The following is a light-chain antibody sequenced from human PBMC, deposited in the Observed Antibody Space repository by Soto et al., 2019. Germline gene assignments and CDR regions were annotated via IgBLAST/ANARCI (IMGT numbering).Light chain of an antibody. V-gene: IGKV3-11*01. Sequence: EIVLTQSPATLSLSPGERATLSCRASQSVSTYLAWYQQKPGQAPRLLIYDASNGATGIPARFSGSGSGTDFTLTISSLEPEDFAVYYCQQRSDWPPLTFGGGTKVEMK. CDR2: DAS. J-gene: IGKJ4*01. CDR1: QSVSTY. CDR3: QQRSDWPPLT.